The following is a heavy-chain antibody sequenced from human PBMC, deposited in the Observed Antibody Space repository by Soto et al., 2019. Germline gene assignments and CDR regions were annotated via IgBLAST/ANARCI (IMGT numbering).Heavy chain of an antibody. J-gene: IGHJ4*02. D-gene: IGHD3-3*01. V-gene: IGHV3-23*01. CDR1: GFTFSSCA. Sequence: PGGSLRLSCAASGFTFSSCAMSWVRQAPGKGLEWVSVISGSVGTTYYADSVKGRFTVSRDNSKNTLYLQINSLRADDTAVYYCATSLPLSHLDFWSGFFDYWGQGTLVTVS. CDR2: ISGSVGTT. CDR3: ATSLPLSHLDFWSGFFDY.